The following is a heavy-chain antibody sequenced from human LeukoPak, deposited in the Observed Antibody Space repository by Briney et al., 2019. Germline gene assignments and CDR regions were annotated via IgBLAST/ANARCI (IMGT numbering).Heavy chain of an antibody. CDR1: GFTFINDG. CDR2: IRYEGSNK. V-gene: IGHV3-30*02. CDR3: AKDTWDIVVVPAAIRY. D-gene: IGHD2-2*01. Sequence: GGCLRLACSVSGFTFINDGMHSGRQARGKGLGWVTFIRYEGSNKYYADSVKGRFTISRDNSKNTLYLQMNSLRAEDTAVYYCAKDTWDIVVVPAAIRYWGQGTLVTVSS. J-gene: IGHJ4*02.